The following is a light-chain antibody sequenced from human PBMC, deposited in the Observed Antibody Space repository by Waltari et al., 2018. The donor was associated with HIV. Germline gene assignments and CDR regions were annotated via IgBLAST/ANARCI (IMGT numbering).Light chain of an antibody. Sequence: QTVVTQEPSFSVSPGGTVTLTCGLSSGSVSTSNYPSWYQQTPGQAPRMLMYATNARSSGVPDRFSGSILGNKAALTITGAQAEDECDYYCVLSLGNGVMVFGGGTKLTVL. CDR3: VLSLGNGVMV. V-gene: IGLV8-61*01. J-gene: IGLJ2*01. CDR1: SGSVSTSNY. CDR2: ATN.